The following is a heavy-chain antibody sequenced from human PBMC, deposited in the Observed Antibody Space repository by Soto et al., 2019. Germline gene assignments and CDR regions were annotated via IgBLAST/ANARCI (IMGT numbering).Heavy chain of an antibody. V-gene: IGHV3-33*01. CDR1: GFTFSSYG. CDR3: ARRGRIASAGTGGVGDY. D-gene: IGHD6-13*01. J-gene: IGHJ4*02. CDR2: IWYDGSNK. Sequence: QVQLVESGGGVVQPGRSLRLSCAASGFTFSSYGMHWARQAPGKGLEWVAVIWYDGSNKYYADSVKGRFTISRDNSKNTLYLQMNSLRAEDTAVYYCARRGRIASAGTGGVGDYWGQGTLVTVSS.